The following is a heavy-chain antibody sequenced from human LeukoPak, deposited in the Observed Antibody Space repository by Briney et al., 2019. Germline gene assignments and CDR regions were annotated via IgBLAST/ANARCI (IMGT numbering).Heavy chain of an antibody. D-gene: IGHD3-10*01. CDR2: ISVSGDTT. CDR3: AKESDGSGSYYKRGVFDY. CDR1: GFTFSRYA. V-gene: IGHV3-23*01. Sequence: PGGSLRLSCAASGFTFSRYAMSWVRQAPGKGLEWVSAISVSGDTTCYADSVKGRFAISRDNSKNTLYLQMNSLRAEDTAVYYCAKESDGSGSYYKRGVFDYWGQGTLVTVSS. J-gene: IGHJ4*02.